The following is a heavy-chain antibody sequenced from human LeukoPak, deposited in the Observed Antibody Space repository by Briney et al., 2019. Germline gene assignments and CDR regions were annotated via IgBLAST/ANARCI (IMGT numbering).Heavy chain of an antibody. CDR3: ARLVPEMATNDFDY. Sequence: KPSETLSLTCTVSGGSISSSSYYWGWIRQPPGKGLEWIGSIYYSGSTYYNPSLKSRVTISVDTSKNQFSLKLSSVTAADTAVYYCARLVPEMATNDFDYWGQGALVTVSS. CDR2: IYYSGST. J-gene: IGHJ4*02. CDR1: GGSISSSSYY. V-gene: IGHV4-39*01. D-gene: IGHD5-24*01.